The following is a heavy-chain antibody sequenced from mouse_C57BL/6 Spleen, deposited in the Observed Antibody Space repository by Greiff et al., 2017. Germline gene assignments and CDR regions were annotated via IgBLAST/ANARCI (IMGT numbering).Heavy chain of an antibody. J-gene: IGHJ2*01. Sequence: VQLKESGAELARPGASVKLSCKASGYTFTSYGISWVKQRTGQGLEWIGEIYPRSGNTYYNEKFKGKATLTADKSSSTAYMELRSLTSEDSAVYFCARLTIFDYWGQGTTLTVSS. D-gene: IGHD1-3*01. CDR1: GYTFTSYG. V-gene: IGHV1-81*01. CDR2: IYPRSGNT. CDR3: ARLTIFDY.